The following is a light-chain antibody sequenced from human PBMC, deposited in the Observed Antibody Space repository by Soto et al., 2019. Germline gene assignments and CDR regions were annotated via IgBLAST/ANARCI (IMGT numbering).Light chain of an antibody. CDR2: DVS. CDR1: SSDVGGYNY. J-gene: IGLJ1*01. Sequence: SALTQPASVSGSPGQSITISCTVTSSDVGGYNYVSWYQHHPGKAPKLIIYDVSNRPSGVSIRFSGSKSDNTASLTISGLQPEDEADYHCSSYTTSNTRQIVFGTGTKVTVL. CDR3: SSYTTSNTRQIV. V-gene: IGLV2-14*03.